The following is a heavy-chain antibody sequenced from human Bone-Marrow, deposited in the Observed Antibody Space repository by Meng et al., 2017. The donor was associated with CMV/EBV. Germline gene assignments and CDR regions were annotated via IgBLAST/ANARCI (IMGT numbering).Heavy chain of an antibody. Sequence: SETLSLTCAVSGGSISSSNWWSWVRQPPGKGLEWIGEIYHSGSTNYNPSLKCRVTISVDKSKNQFSLKLSSVTAADTAVYYCARSPTVTTLGLFDYWGQGTLVTVSS. CDR1: GGSISSSNW. CDR3: ARSPTVTTLGLFDY. V-gene: IGHV4-4*02. CDR2: IYHSGST. D-gene: IGHD4-17*01. J-gene: IGHJ4*02.